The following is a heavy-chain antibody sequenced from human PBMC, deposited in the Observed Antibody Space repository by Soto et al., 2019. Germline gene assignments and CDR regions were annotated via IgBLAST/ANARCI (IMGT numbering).Heavy chain of an antibody. V-gene: IGHV4-39*01. Sequence: SETLSLTCTVSGGSISSSSYYWGWIRQPPGKGLEWIGSIYYSGSTYYNPSLKSRVTISVDTSKNQFSLKLSSVTAADTAVYYCARLPPQGYYFSGFDYWGQGTLVTVSS. CDR3: ARLPPQGYYFSGFDY. CDR1: GGSISSSSYY. J-gene: IGHJ4*02. D-gene: IGHD3-22*01. CDR2: IYYSGST.